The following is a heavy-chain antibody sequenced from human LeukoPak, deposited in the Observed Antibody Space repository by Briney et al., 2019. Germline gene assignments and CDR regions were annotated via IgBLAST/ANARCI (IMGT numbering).Heavy chain of an antibody. J-gene: IGHJ4*02. Sequence: GASVKVSCKASGYTFSGYYLHWVRQAPGQGLEWMGWINPNSGGTNYALKFQGRVTMTRDTSISTAYMELTRLRSDDTAVYYCARPLLRLGELSLYLDYWGQGTLVTVSS. D-gene: IGHD3-16*02. CDR2: INPNSGGT. V-gene: IGHV1-2*02. CDR1: GYTFSGYY. CDR3: ARPLLRLGELSLYLDY.